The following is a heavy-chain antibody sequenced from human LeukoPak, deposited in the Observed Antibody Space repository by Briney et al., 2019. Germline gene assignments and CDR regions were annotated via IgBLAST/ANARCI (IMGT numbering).Heavy chain of an antibody. CDR2: IIPILGIA. J-gene: IGHJ3*02. Sequence: GASVKVSCKASGGTFSSYAISWVRQAPGQGLEWMGRIIPILGIANYAQKFQGRVTITADKSTSTAYMELSSLRSEDTAVYYCARLAGYSSPTDAFDIWGQGTMVTVSS. CDR3: ARLAGYSSPTDAFDI. D-gene: IGHD6-13*01. CDR1: GGTFSSYA. V-gene: IGHV1-69*04.